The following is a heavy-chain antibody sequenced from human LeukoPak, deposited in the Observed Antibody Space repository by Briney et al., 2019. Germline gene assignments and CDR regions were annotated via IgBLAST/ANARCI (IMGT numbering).Heavy chain of an antibody. Sequence: SNSYWGWIRQPPGKGLEWVGRVKSKSDGGTIDYGAPVKGRFTISRDDSKNMLYLQMNSLQTEDTAVYYCTTDRGIAVRPLFDYWGQGTLVTVSS. CDR1: SNSY. CDR3: TTDRGIAVRPLFDY. CDR2: VKSKSDGGTI. D-gene: IGHD6-19*01. J-gene: IGHJ4*02. V-gene: IGHV3-15*01.